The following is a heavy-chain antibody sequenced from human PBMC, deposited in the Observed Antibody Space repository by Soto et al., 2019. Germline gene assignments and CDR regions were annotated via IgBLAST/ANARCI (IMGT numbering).Heavy chain of an antibody. CDR1: GGTFSSYA. CDR3: ARRDGYNHLDY. CDR2: ISAYNGNT. Sequence: ASVKVSCKASGGTFSSYAISWVRQAPGQGLEWMGWISAYNGNTNYAQKLQGRVTMTTDTSTSTAYMELRSLRSDDTAVYYCARRDGYNHLDYWGQGTLVTVSS. D-gene: IGHD5-12*01. V-gene: IGHV1-18*01. J-gene: IGHJ4*02.